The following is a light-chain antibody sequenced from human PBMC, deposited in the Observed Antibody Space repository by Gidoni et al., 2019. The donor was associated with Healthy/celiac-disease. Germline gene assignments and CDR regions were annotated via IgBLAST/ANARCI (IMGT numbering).Light chain of an antibody. J-gene: IGKJ3*01. CDR1: QSVSSY. V-gene: IGKV3-11*01. CDR3: QQRSNWPLT. CDR2: DAS. Sequence: EIVLPQSPATLSLSPGERATLSCRASQSVSSYLAWYQQKPGQAPRLLIYDASNRATGIPARFSGSGSGTDFPLTISSLEPEDFAVYYCQQRSNWPLTFGPGTKVDIK.